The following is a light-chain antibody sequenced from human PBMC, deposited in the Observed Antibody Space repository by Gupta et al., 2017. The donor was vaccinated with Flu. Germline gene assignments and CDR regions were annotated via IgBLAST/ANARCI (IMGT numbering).Light chain of an antibody. CDR3: QRADTAGTDV. CDR2: RDS. J-gene: IGLJ1*01. Sequence: GQTARITCAGDALPNQYAYWYQQKPGQAPVEGMNRDSERPSGIPERVSGSGSGTTVTLTISGVQAEDEAYYYCQRADTAGTDVFGGGTKVTVL. V-gene: IGLV3-25*03. CDR1: ALPNQY.